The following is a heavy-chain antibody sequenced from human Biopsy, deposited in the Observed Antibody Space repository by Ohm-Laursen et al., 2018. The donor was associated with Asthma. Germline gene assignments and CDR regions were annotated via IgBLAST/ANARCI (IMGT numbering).Heavy chain of an antibody. Sequence: SLRLSCSAPGFAVSRDHMFWVRQAPGKGLEWVSVIYSGGTLHTADSVRGRFTISRDYSKNTLYLQMHSLRAEDTAVYYWARGDSSNWSHYYFDYWGQGTLVTVSS. CDR1: GFAVSRDH. J-gene: IGHJ4*02. V-gene: IGHV3-53*01. D-gene: IGHD3-22*01. CDR2: IYSGGTL. CDR3: ARGDSSNWSHYYFDY.